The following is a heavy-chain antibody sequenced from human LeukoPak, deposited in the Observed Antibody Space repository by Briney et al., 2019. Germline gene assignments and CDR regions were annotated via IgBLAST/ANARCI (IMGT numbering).Heavy chain of an antibody. D-gene: IGHD6-19*01. CDR1: GGSISSSNW. Sequence: SETLSLTCAVSGGSISSSNWWSWVRQPPGKGLEWIGEIYHSGSTNYNPSLKSRVTISVDKSKNQFSLKLSSVTAADTAVYYCARWLGLGAYYFDYWGQGTLVTVSS. V-gene: IGHV4-4*02. CDR3: ARWLGLGAYYFDY. CDR2: IYHSGST. J-gene: IGHJ4*02.